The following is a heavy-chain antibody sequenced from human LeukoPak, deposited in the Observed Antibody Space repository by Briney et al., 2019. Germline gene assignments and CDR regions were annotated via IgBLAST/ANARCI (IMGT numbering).Heavy chain of an antibody. CDR2: ISYDGSNK. CDR3: AREGDYYFDY. J-gene: IGHJ4*02. Sequence: GRSLRLSCAASGFTFSSYAMHWVRQAPGKGLEWVAVISYDGSNKYYADSVKGRFTISRDNSKNTLYLQMNSLRAEDTAEYYCAREGDYYFDYWGQGTLVTVSS. D-gene: IGHD2-21*02. CDR1: GFTFSSYA. V-gene: IGHV3-30-3*01.